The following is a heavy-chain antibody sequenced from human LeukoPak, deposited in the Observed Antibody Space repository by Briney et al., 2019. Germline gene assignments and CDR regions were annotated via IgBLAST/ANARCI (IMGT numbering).Heavy chain of an antibody. D-gene: IGHD6-13*01. CDR2: INSDGSNT. CDR3: ARGASIAAAGTLYYFDY. V-gene: IGHV3-74*01. CDR1: GFTFSSYW. Sequence: GGSLRLSCAAPGFTFSSYWMHWVRQAPGKGLVWVSRINSDGSNTSYADSVKGRFTISRDNAKNTLYLQMNSLRAEDTAVYYCARGASIAAAGTLYYFDYWGQGTLVTVSS. J-gene: IGHJ4*02.